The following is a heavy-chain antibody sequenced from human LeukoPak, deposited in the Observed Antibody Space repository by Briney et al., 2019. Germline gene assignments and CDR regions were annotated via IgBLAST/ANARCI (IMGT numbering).Heavy chain of an antibody. V-gene: IGHV4-39*02. CDR1: GGSISSSSYY. D-gene: IGHD6-13*01. Sequence: PSETLSLTCTVSGGSISSSSYYWGWIRQPPGKGLEWIGSIYYSGSTYYNPSLKSRVTISVDTSKNQFSLKLSSVTAADTAVYYCARDVMGSSWYIRVPPARLSYFDYWGQGTLVTVSS. J-gene: IGHJ4*02. CDR3: ARDVMGSSWYIRVPPARLSYFDY. CDR2: IYYSGST.